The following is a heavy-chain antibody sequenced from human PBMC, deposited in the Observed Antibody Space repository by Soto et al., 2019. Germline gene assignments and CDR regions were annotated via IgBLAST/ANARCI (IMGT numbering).Heavy chain of an antibody. D-gene: IGHD6-13*01. CDR1: GFTFSSYW. V-gene: IGHV3-74*01. CDR2: INSDGSST. J-gene: IGHJ5*02. CDR3: ARDLRFSSSWFLIGWFDP. Sequence: GGSLRLSCAASGFTFSSYWMHWVRQAPGKGLVWVSRINSDGSSTNYADSVKGRFTISRDNAKNTLYLQMNSLRAEDTAVHYCARDLRFSSSWFLIGWFDPWGQGTLVTVSS.